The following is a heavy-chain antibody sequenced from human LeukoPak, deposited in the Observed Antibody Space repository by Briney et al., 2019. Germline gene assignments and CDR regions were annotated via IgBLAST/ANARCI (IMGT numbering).Heavy chain of an antibody. V-gene: IGHV4-34*01. CDR2: INHSGST. CDR3: ARGPQQWSQDAFDI. Sequence: SETLSLTCAVYGGSFSGYYWSWIRQPPGKGLEWIGEINHSGSTNHTPSLKSRVTISVDTSKNQFSLKLSSVTAADTAVYYCARGPQQWSQDAFDIWGQGTMVTVSS. D-gene: IGHD6-19*01. CDR1: GGSFSGYY. J-gene: IGHJ3*02.